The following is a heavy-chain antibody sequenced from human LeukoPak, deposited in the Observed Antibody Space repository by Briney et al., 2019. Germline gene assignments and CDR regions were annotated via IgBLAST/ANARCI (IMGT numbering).Heavy chain of an antibody. CDR2: INHSGST. V-gene: IGHV4-34*01. CDR1: GGSFSGYY. Sequence: PSETLSLTCAVYGGSFSGYYWSWIRQPPGKGLEWIGEINHSGSTNYNPSLKSRVTISVDTSKNQFSLKLSSVTAADTAVYYCARLGRIAAAPKYYYYYYMDVWGKGTTVTISS. CDR3: ARLGRIAAAPKYYYYYYMDV. D-gene: IGHD6-13*01. J-gene: IGHJ6*03.